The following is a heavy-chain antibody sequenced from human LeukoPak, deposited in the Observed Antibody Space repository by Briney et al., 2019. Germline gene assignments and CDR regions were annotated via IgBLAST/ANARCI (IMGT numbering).Heavy chain of an antibody. V-gene: IGHV1-18*01. Sequence: ASVKVSCKASGYTFTSYGISWVRQAPGQGLEWMGWISGYSGNTNYAQKPQGRVTMTTDTSTSTAYMELRSLRSDDTAVYYCARGQTYYYDSSGSPGGGPYNWFDPWGQGTLVTVSS. J-gene: IGHJ5*02. D-gene: IGHD3-22*01. CDR3: ARGQTYYYDSSGSPGGGPYNWFDP. CDR1: GYTFTSYG. CDR2: ISGYSGNT.